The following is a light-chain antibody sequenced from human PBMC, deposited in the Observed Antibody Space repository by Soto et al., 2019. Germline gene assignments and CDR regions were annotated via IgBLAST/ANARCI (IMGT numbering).Light chain of an antibody. Sequence: EIVLTQSPATLSLSPGERTTLSCRASQSVGSYLAWYQQKAGQPPRLLIYDASYRATGIPARFSGSGSGTDFTLTISSREPEDFSIYYCQQRRDWPLTFGGGTKVEIK. V-gene: IGKV3-11*01. CDR2: DAS. CDR1: QSVGSY. J-gene: IGKJ4*01. CDR3: QQRRDWPLT.